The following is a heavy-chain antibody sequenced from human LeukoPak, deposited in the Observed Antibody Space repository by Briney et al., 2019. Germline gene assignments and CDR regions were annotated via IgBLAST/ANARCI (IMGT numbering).Heavy chain of an antibody. CDR1: GYSFTSYW. D-gene: IGHD3-16*01. J-gene: IGHJ6*02. Sequence: GGSLQISCQGSGYSFTSYWIGWVRQLPGKGLEWMGIIHPDNSDTRYSPSFRGQVTISADKSISTAYLQWSSLEASDSAMFYCTRRTFEGAMDVWGQGTTVTVSS. CDR3: TRRTFEGAMDV. CDR2: IHPDNSDT. V-gene: IGHV5-51*01.